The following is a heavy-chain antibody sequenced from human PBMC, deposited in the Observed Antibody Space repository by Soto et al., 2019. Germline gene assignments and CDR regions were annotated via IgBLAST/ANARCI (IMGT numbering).Heavy chain of an antibody. CDR1: GYTFTSYG. CDR2: ISAYNGNT. D-gene: IGHD6-13*01. J-gene: IGHJ4*02. Sequence: QVQLVQSGAEVKKPGASVKVSCKASGYTFTSYGISWVRQAPGQGLEWMGWISAYNGNTNYAQKLQGRVTMTTDTSTSTADMELRSLGCDDTAVYYCARDRRMELGTAAGPRNVDSWGQGPLVTVSS. V-gene: IGHV1-18*01. CDR3: ARDRRMELGTAAGPRNVDS.